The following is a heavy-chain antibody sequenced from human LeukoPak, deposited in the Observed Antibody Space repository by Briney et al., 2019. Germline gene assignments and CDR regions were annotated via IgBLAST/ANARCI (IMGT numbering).Heavy chain of an antibody. CDR2: ISSSGSTI. V-gene: IGHV3-48*03. CDR1: GFTFSSYE. CDR3: ARVARSGSKYDYGDYGWPGAFDI. J-gene: IGHJ3*02. Sequence: PGGSLRLSCAASGFTFSSYEMNWVRQAPGKGLEWVSYISSSGSTIYYADSVKGRFTISRDNAKNSLYLQMNSLRAEDTALYYCARVARSGSKYDYGDYGWPGAFDIWGQGTMVTVSS. D-gene: IGHD4-17*01.